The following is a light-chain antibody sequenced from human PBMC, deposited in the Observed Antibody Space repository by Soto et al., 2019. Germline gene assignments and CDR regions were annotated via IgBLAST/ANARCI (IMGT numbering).Light chain of an antibody. CDR3: HQYNNWYT. V-gene: IGKV1-5*03. CDR1: QSINSW. CDR2: KAS. Sequence: DIQMIQSPSTLSASVGDRVTITCRASQSINSWLAWYQQRPGKAPKLLIYKASTLESGVPSRFSGSGSGTEFTLTISSLQPDGFATYYFHQYNNWYTVGQGTKLEIK. J-gene: IGKJ2*01.